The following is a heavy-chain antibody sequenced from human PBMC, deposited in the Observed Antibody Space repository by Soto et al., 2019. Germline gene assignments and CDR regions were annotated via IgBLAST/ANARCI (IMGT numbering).Heavy chain of an antibody. CDR3: ARVRDCTNGVCYIYYYGMDV. Sequence: ASVKVSCKASGYTFTSYGIGWVRQAPGQGLEWMGWISAYNGNTNYAQKHQGRVTMTTDTSTSTAYMELRSLRSDDTAVYYCARVRDCTNGVCYIYYYGMDVWGQGTTVTVSS. D-gene: IGHD2-8*01. J-gene: IGHJ6*02. CDR2: ISAYNGNT. V-gene: IGHV1-18*01. CDR1: GYTFTSYG.